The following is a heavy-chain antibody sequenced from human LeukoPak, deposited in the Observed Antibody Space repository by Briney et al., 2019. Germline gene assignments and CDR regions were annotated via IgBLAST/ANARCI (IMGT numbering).Heavy chain of an antibody. J-gene: IGHJ3*02. V-gene: IGHV4-39*01. CDR2: IYYSGST. CDR1: GGSISSSSYY. Sequence: SETLSLTCTVSGGSISSSSYYWGWIRQPPGKGLEWIGSIYYSGSTYYNPSLKSRVTISVDTSKNQFSLKLSSVTAADTAVYYCARQPEPGTFDIWGQGTMVTVSS. D-gene: IGHD1-14*01. CDR3: ARQPEPGTFDI.